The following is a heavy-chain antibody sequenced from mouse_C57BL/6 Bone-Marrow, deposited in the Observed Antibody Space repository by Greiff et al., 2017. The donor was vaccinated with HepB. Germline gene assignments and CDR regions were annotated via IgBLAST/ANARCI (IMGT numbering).Heavy chain of an antibody. J-gene: IGHJ4*01. CDR2: IWRGGST. CDR3: AKSLHYYGSSYAMDY. CDR1: GFSLTSYG. D-gene: IGHD1-1*01. V-gene: IGHV2-5*01. Sequence: VQLQQSGPGLVQPSQSLSITCTVSGFSLTSYGVHWVRQSPGKGLEWLGVIWRGGSTDYNAAFMSRLSITKDNSKSQVFFKMNSLQADDTAIYYCAKSLHYYGSSYAMDYWGQGTSVTVSS.